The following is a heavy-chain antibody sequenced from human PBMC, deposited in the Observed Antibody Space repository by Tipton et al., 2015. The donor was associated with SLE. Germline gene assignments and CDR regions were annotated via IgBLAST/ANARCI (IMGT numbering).Heavy chain of an antibody. D-gene: IGHD6-13*01. CDR3: ARQGAPAGHNAIEI. CDR2: VNHSGSA. J-gene: IGHJ3*02. Sequence: TLSLTCAVYGGSLRGFYWSWIRQPPGKGLEWIGEVNHSGSANYNPSLKSRVTISTDTSKNQFSLKLTSVTAADTAVFYCARQGAPAGHNAIEIWGQGTMVTVSS. CDR1: GGSLRGFY. V-gene: IGHV4-34*01.